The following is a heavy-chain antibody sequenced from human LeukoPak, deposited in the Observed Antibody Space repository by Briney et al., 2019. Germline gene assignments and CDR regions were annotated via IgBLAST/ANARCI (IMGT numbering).Heavy chain of an antibody. CDR2: IYSTGST. CDR3: ARTKSQSGSYRYYFDS. J-gene: IGHJ4*02. CDR1: GGSVGSGGHF. Sequence: ASETLSLTCAVSGGSVGSGGHFWSWIRQPPGKGLEWIGYIYSTGSTNYNPSLKSRITTSVDTSKNQFSLKLSSVIAADTAVYYCARTKSQSGSYRYYFDSWGQGTLVTVSS. D-gene: IGHD1-26*01. V-gene: IGHV4-61*08.